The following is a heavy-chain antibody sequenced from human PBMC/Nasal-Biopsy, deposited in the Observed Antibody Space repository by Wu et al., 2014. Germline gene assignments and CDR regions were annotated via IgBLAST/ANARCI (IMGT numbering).Heavy chain of an antibody. CDR1: GYRFTSYW. CDR3: ARPEDIVATIIRY. V-gene: IGHV5-51*01. CDR2: IYPGDSDT. D-gene: IGHD5-12*01. J-gene: IGHJ4*02. Sequence: GAEVKKPGESLKISCKGSGYRFTSYWIGWVRQMPGKGLEWMGIIYPGDSDTKYSPSFQGQVTISVDKSISTAYLQWSTLRASDSAMYYCARPEDIVATIIRYWGQGTLVTVSS.